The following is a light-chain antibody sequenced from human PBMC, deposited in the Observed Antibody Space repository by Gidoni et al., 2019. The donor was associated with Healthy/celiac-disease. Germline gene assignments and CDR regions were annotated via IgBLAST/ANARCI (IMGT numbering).Light chain of an antibody. J-gene: IGKJ2*01. CDR3: QQYYSTPYT. CDR1: QSVLYSSNNKNY. V-gene: IGKV4-1*01. CDR2: WAS. Sequence: DIVMTRSPDSLPVSLGERATIHCQSSQSVLYSSNNKNYLAWYQQKPGQPPKLLIYWASTRESGVPDRFSGSGSGTDFTLTISSLQAEDVAVYYCQQYYSTPYTFXQXTKLEIK.